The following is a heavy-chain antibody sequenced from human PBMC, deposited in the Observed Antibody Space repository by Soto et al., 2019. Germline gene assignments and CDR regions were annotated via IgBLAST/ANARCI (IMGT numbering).Heavy chain of an antibody. J-gene: IGHJ6*02. CDR1: GYTFTSYG. D-gene: IGHD3-3*01. CDR3: ARDLRRITIFGVVTHPGMDV. Sequence: QVQLVQSGAEVKKPGASVKVSCKASGYTFTSYGISWVRQAPGQGLEWMGWISAYNGNTNYAQKLQGRVTMTTDTSTSTAYMELRSLRSEDTAVYYCARDLRRITIFGVVTHPGMDVWGQGTTVTVSS. V-gene: IGHV1-18*04. CDR2: ISAYNGNT.